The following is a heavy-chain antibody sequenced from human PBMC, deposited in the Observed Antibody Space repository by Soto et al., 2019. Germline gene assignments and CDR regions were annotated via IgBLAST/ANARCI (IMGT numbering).Heavy chain of an antibody. D-gene: IGHD6-13*01. CDR1: GFTFSSYA. CDR3: ARGEYSSSWFGDY. V-gene: IGHV3-23*01. J-gene: IGHJ4*02. CDR2: ISGSGGGT. Sequence: EVQLLESGGGLVQPGGSLRLSCAASGFTFSSYAMSWVRQAPGKGLEWVSGISGSGGGTYYTNSVKGRFTISRDNSKNTLYLQMHSLRAAHTAIYYCARGEYSSSWFGDYWGQGTLVTVSS.